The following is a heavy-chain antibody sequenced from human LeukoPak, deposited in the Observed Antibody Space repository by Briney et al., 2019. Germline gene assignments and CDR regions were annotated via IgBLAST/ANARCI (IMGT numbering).Heavy chain of an antibody. Sequence: RRSLRLSCAASGFTFDDYAIHWVHQAPFKSLNWLSLISRNGGSTYYADSVKGRFTISRDNSKNSLYLQMNSLRTEDTALYYCATLGGLEWLLSYYYYMDVWGKGTTVTVFS. CDR2: ISRNGGST. CDR3: ATLGGLEWLLSYYYYMDV. CDR1: GFTFDDYA. J-gene: IGHJ6*03. V-gene: IGHV3-43*02. D-gene: IGHD3-3*01.